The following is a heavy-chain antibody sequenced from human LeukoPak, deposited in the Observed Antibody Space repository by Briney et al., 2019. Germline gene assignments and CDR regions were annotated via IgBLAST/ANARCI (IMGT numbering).Heavy chain of an antibody. V-gene: IGHV4-59*01. CDR1: GGSISSYY. CDR2: IYYSGST. CDR3: ATSSRLGRIVGATEPDY. J-gene: IGHJ4*02. Sequence: SETLSLTCTVSGGSISSYYWSWIRQPPGKGLEWIGYIYYSGSTNYNPSLKSRVTISVDTSKNQFSLKLSSVTAADTAVYYCATSSRLGRIVGATEPDYWGQGTLVTVSS. D-gene: IGHD1-26*01.